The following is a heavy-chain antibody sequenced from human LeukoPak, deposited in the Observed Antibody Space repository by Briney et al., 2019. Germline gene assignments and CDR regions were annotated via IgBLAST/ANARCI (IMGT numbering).Heavy chain of an antibody. J-gene: IGHJ5*02. D-gene: IGHD3-10*01. V-gene: IGHV1-2*02. CDR1: GYTFTGYY. CDR3: ARDSSHHNVYGSGSHWFDP. Sequence: ASVSVSCKASGYTFTGYYMHWVRQAPGQGLEWMGWINPKSGGTNYAQKFQGRVTMTRDTSISTAYMELSRLRSDDTAVYYCARDSSHHNVYGSGSHWFDPWGQGTLVTVSS. CDR2: INPKSGGT.